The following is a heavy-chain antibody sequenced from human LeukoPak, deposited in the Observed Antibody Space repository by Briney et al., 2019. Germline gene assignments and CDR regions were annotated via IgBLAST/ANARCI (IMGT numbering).Heavy chain of an antibody. J-gene: IGHJ5*02. Sequence: ASVKVSCKASVYTFTSYGISWVRQAPGQGLVWMGWISAYNGNTNYAQKLQGIVTMTTHTSTSTAYMELRSLRSDDTAVYYCARAGGDYSNFNWFDPWGQGTLVTVSS. D-gene: IGHD4-11*01. V-gene: IGHV1-18*01. CDR2: ISAYNGNT. CDR3: ARAGGDYSNFNWFDP. CDR1: VYTFTSYG.